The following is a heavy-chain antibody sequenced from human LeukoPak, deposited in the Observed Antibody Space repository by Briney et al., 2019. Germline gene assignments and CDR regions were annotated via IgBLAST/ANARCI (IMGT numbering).Heavy chain of an antibody. D-gene: IGHD6-13*01. CDR1: GGSISSGGYY. V-gene: IGHV4-31*03. CDR3: ARGPWGQLDGFMDYYYMDV. J-gene: IGHJ6*03. CDR2: IYYSGST. Sequence: SQTLSLTCTVSGGSISSGGYYWSWIRQHPGEGLEWIGYIYYSGSTYYNPSLKSRVTISVDTSKNQFSLKLSSVTAADTAVYYCARGPWGQLDGFMDYYYMDVWGKGTTVTVSS.